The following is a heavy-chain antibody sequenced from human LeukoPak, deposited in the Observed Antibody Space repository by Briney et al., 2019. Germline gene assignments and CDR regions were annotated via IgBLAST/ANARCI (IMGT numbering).Heavy chain of an antibody. V-gene: IGHV1-69*06. CDR2: IIPIFGTA. CDR3: ARDSETGYSPYFDY. J-gene: IGHJ4*02. D-gene: IGHD3-9*01. CDR1: GGTFSSYT. Sequence: SVKVSCKASGGTFSSYTISWVRQAPGQGLEWMGGIIPIFGTANYAQKFQGRVTITADKSTSTAYMELSSLRSEDTAVYYCARDSETGYSPYFDYWGQGTLVTVSS.